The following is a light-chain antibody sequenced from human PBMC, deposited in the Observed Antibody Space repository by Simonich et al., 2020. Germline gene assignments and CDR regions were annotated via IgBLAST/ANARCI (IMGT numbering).Light chain of an antibody. CDR3: SSYTSSSNWV. V-gene: IGLV2-14*01. Sequence: QSALTQPASVSGSPGQSITISCTGTSSDGGGYNYVSWCQQHPGKAPKLMIYDVSKRPSGVSKRFSGSKSGNTASRTISGLQAEDEADYYCSSYTSSSNWVFGGGTKLTVL. CDR2: DVS. CDR1: SSDGGGYNY. J-gene: IGLJ3*02.